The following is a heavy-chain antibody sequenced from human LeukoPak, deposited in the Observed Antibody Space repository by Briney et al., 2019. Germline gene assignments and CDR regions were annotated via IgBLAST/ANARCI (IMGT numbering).Heavy chain of an antibody. J-gene: IGHJ4*02. D-gene: IGHD3-10*01. CDR1: GGSFSGYY. Sequence: SETLSLTCAVYGGSFSGYYWSWIRQPPGKGLEWIGEINHSGSTNYNPSLKSRVTISVDTSKNQFSLKLSSVTAADTAVYYCARDQGLLWFGELFDYWGQGTLVTVSS. V-gene: IGHV4-34*01. CDR2: INHSGST. CDR3: ARDQGLLWFGELFDY.